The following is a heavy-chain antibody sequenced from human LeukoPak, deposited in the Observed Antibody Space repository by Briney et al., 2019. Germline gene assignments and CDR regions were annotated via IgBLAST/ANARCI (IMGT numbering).Heavy chain of an antibody. CDR1: GFTFSSYS. J-gene: IGHJ4*02. CDR2: ISSSSSYI. CDR3: ARAFSSGWYRGVLGFDY. D-gene: IGHD6-19*01. V-gene: IGHV3-21*01. Sequence: PGGSLRLSCAASGFTFSSYSMNWVRQAPGKGLEWVSSISSSSSYIYYADSVKGRFTISRDNAKNSLYLQMNSPRAEDTAVYYCARAFSSGWYRGVLGFDYWGQGTLVTVSS.